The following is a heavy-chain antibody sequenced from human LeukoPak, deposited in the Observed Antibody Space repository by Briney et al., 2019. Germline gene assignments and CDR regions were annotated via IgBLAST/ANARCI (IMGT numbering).Heavy chain of an antibody. V-gene: IGHV3-23*01. D-gene: IGHD2/OR15-2a*01. CDR3: AKGREYFYYYYMDV. CDR2: ISGSAGTT. Sequence: PGGSLRLSCAASGFTFSSYGMIWVRQAPGKGLEWVSAISGSAGTTYYADSVKGRFTISRDNSKNTLYLQMNSLRAEDTALYYCAKGREYFYYYYMDVWGKGTTVAVSS. J-gene: IGHJ6*03. CDR1: GFTFSSYG.